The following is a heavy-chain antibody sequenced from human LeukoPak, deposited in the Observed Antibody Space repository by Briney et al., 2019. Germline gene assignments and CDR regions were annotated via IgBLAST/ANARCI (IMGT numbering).Heavy chain of an antibody. CDR1: GFTFSSYS. CDR2: ISSSSSTI. CDR3: ARERKVGATAPDAFDI. D-gene: IGHD1-26*01. Sequence: HPGGSLRLSCAASGFTFSSYSMNWVRQAPGKGLEWVSYISSSSSTIYYADSVKGRFTISRDNAKNSLYLQMSSLRAEDTAVYYCARERKVGATAPDAFDIWGQGTMVTVSS. V-gene: IGHV3-48*01. J-gene: IGHJ3*02.